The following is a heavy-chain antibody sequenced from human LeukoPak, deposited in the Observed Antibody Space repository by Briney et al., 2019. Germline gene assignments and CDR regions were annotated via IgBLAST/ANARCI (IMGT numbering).Heavy chain of an antibody. D-gene: IGHD3-10*01. CDR1: GLSFRSFA. CDR3: ARASWVSAADAVS. Sequence: GGSLRLSCAASGLSFRSFAMSWVRQAPARGLEGVSSMKGSGESFYADSLRGRFTLSRDESKNTVYLQLSNLRVEDTAVYYCARASWVSAADAVSWGQGTLVTVSS. V-gene: IGHV3-23*01. CDR2: MKGSGES. J-gene: IGHJ4*02.